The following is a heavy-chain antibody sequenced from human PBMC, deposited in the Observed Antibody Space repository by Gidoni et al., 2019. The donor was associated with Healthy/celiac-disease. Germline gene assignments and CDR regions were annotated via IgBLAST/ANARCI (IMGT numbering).Heavy chain of an antibody. D-gene: IGHD3-16*01. J-gene: IGHJ3*02. Sequence: QVQLVESGGGVVQPGRSLRRSCAAAGVTFSSYAMHWGRQAPGKGLGWVAVISYEGSNKYYADSVKGRFTISRDNSKNTLYLQMNSLRAEDTAVYYCARSKGANDAFDIWGQGTMVTVSS. CDR2: ISYEGSNK. CDR3: ARSKGANDAFDI. V-gene: IGHV3-30*04. CDR1: GVTFSSYA.